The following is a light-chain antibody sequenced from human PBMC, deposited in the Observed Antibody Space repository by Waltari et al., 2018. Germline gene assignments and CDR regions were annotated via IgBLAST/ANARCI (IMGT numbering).Light chain of an antibody. CDR2: AAS. CDR3: LQDYDYPFT. V-gene: IGKV1-6*01. J-gene: IGKJ3*01. CDR1: QGIGND. Sequence: AIQMAQSPSSLSAYVGARVTICCRTSQGIGNDLGWYQQKPGKAPNLLIYAASSLQSGVSSRFSGSGSGTEFTLTIRSLQPEDFATYYCLQDYDYPFTFGPGTKVEI.